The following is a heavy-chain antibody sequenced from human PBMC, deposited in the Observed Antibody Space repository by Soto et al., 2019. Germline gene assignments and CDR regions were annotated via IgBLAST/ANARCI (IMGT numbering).Heavy chain of an antibody. CDR2: ISYDGSNK. J-gene: IGHJ4*02. D-gene: IGHD3-10*01. CDR1: GFTFSSYG. CDR3: AKDTGGVISPDNYYFDY. V-gene: IGHV3-30*18. Sequence: QVQLVESGGGVVQPGRSLRLSCAASGFTFSSYGMHWVRQAPGKGLEWVAVISYDGSNKYYADSVKGRFTISRDNSKNTLYLQMNSQRAEDTAVYYCAKDTGGVISPDNYYFDYWGQGTLVTVSS.